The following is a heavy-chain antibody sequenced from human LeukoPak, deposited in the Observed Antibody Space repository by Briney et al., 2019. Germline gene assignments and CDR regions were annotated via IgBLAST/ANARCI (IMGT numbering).Heavy chain of an antibody. V-gene: IGHV3-48*04. J-gene: IGHJ4*02. CDR1: GFTFSSYS. CDR3: AREVQIAARSFDY. Sequence: GGSLRLSCAASGFTFSSYSMNWVRQAPGKGLEWVSYISSSSSTIYYADSVKGRFTISRDNAKNSLYLQMNSLRAEDTALYYCAREVQIAARSFDYWGQGTLVTVSS. CDR2: ISSSSSTI. D-gene: IGHD6-6*01.